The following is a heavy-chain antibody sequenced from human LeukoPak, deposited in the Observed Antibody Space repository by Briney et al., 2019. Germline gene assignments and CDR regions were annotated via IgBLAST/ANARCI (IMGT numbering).Heavy chain of an antibody. J-gene: IGHJ4*02. D-gene: IGHD6-13*01. CDR1: EFRFGTLA. V-gene: IGHV3-23*01. CDR2: FSRSGPDT. CDR3: AKGSLGSWYYFDY. Sequence: GGSLNLSLPPPEFRFGTLARSWFRQAPGKGPRGFSTFSRSGPDTCYADSVKGRFTIFRDNSKNTLYLQMNSLRAEDTAVYYCAKGSLGSWYYFDYWGQGTLVTVSS.